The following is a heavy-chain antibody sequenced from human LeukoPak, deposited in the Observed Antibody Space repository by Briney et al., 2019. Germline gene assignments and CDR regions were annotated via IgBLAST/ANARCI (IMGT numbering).Heavy chain of an antibody. V-gene: IGHV3-21*01. CDR2: ISSSSSYI. D-gene: IGHD6-19*01. CDR1: GFTFSSYS. Sequence: GGSLRLSCAASGFTFSSYSMNWVRQAPGKGLEWVSSISSSSSYICYADSVKGRFTISRDNAKNSLYLQMNSLRAEDTAVYYCARWQAVVGFDYWGQGTLVTVSS. J-gene: IGHJ4*02. CDR3: ARWQAVVGFDY.